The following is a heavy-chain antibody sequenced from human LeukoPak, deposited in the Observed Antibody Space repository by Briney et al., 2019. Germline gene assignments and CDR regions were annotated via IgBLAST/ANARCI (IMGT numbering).Heavy chain of an antibody. CDR1: GFTFSSYA. J-gene: IGHJ4*02. CDR3: AKGYCTNGVCPPFDY. V-gene: IGHV3-23*01. D-gene: IGHD2-8*01. CDR2: ISGSGGST. Sequence: PGGSLKLSCAASGFTFSSYAMSWVRQAPEKGLVWVSAISGSGGSTYYADSVKGRFTISRDNSKNTLYLQMNGLRAEDTAVYYCAKGYCTNGVCPPFDYWGQGTLVTVSS.